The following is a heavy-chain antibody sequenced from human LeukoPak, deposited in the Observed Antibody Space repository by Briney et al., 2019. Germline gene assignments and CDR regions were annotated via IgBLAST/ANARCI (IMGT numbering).Heavy chain of an antibody. CDR3: ARGPLWFGELPFDY. D-gene: IGHD3-10*01. CDR1: GGSISSGGYY. J-gene: IGHJ4*02. Sequence: SQTLSLTCTVSGGSISSGGYYWSWIRQHPEKGLEWIGYIYYSGSTYYNPSLKSRVTISVDTSKNQFSLKLSSVTAADTAVYYCARGPLWFGELPFDYWGQGTLVTVSS. V-gene: IGHV4-31*03. CDR2: IYYSGST.